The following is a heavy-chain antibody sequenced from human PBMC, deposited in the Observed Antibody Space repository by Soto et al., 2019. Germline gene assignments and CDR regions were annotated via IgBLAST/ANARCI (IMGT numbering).Heavy chain of an antibody. J-gene: IGHJ6*03. V-gene: IGHV1-18*01. Sequence: ASVKVSCKASGYTFTSYGISWVRQAPGQGLEWMGWISAYNGNTNYAQKLQGRVTMTADTSTSTAYMELSSLRSEDTAVYYCARLRGSYELPYYYYMDVWGKGTTVTVSS. CDR1: GYTFTSYG. CDR2: ISAYNGNT. D-gene: IGHD3-16*01. CDR3: ARLRGSYELPYYYYMDV.